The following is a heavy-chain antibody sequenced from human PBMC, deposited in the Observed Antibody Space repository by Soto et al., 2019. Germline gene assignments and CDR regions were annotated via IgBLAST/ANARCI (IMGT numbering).Heavy chain of an antibody. CDR1: GVSISNYY. CDR3: ATRPPQIVVTLLPFPS. J-gene: IGHJ5*02. Sequence: PSETLSLTCTVSGVSISNYYWPWIRQPPGKGLEWIGEVYHTGNTRYNPSLKSRVTISVDKPNNQFSLKLTPMPGADSVVYYCATRPPQIVVTLLPFPSWGQGTPVTVSS. V-gene: IGHV4-59*12. CDR2: VYHTGNT. D-gene: IGHD2-2*01.